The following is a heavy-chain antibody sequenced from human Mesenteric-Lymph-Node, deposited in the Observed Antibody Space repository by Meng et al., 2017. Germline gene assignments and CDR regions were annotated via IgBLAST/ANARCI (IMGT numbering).Heavy chain of an antibody. J-gene: IGHJ4*02. CDR2: IYYSGST. D-gene: IGHD3-10*01. Sequence: QVQLQESGPGLVKPSDTLSLTCAVSGYSISSTNWWGWIRQPPGKGLEWIGYIYYSGSTFYNPSLKSRVTMSVDTSKNQFSLNLNSVTAVDTAVYYCARRRGGSGRDCWGQGTLVTVSS. CDR3: ARRRGGSGRDC. V-gene: IGHV4-28*01. CDR1: GYSISSTNW.